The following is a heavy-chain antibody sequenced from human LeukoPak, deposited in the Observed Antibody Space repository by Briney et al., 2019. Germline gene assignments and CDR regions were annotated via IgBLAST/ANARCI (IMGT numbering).Heavy chain of an antibody. CDR1: GGTFSSYA. D-gene: IGHD6-13*01. CDR2: IIPIFGTA. Sequence: SVKVSCKASGGTFSSYAISWVRQAPGQGLEWMGGIIPIFGTANYAQKFQGRVTITADESTSIAYMELSSLRSEDTAVYYCARADIAAAGTDRYYYYYYMDVWGKGTTVTVSS. J-gene: IGHJ6*03. V-gene: IGHV1-69*13. CDR3: ARADIAAAGTDRYYYYYYMDV.